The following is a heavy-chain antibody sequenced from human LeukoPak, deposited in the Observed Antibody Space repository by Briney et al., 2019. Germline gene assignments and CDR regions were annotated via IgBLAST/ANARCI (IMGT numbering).Heavy chain of an antibody. D-gene: IGHD3-10*01. J-gene: IGHJ5*02. CDR3: AMFRITMVRGVLSAWFDP. Sequence: SETLSLTCTVSGGAISSYYWSWVRQPPAKGLGWSGYVYYSGRTNYNPSLQSRVTISVDTSKNQFSLKLSSVTAADTAVYYCAMFRITMVRGVLSAWFDPWGQGTLVTVSS. CDR2: VYYSGRT. V-gene: IGHV4-59*01. CDR1: GGAISSYY.